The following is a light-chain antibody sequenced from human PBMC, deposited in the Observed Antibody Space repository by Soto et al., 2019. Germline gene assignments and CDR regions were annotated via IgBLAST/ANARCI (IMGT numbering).Light chain of an antibody. CDR3: CSFARSTTFYV. V-gene: IGLV2-23*01. Sequence: QSVLTQPASVSGSPGQSITISCRGTRSDIGSSNLVSWYQQHPGKASKLIIFEGDRRPSGVSGRFSGSKSGNTASLTIFGLQAEDEADYYCCSFARSTTFYVFGTGTKVTVL. CDR1: RSDIGSSNL. CDR2: EGD. J-gene: IGLJ1*01.